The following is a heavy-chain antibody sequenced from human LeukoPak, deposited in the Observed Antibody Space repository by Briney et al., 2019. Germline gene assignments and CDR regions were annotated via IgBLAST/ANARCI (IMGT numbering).Heavy chain of an antibody. J-gene: IGHJ4*02. Sequence: GGSLRLSCAASGFTFSSYAMRWVRQAPGKGLEWVSAISGSGGSTYYADSVKGRFTISRDNSKNTLYLQMNSLRAEDTAVYYCAKALSFLGYFDYWGQGTLVTVSS. CDR2: ISGSGGST. V-gene: IGHV3-23*01. CDR1: GFTFSSYA. CDR3: AKALSFLGYFDY. D-gene: IGHD3-16*02.